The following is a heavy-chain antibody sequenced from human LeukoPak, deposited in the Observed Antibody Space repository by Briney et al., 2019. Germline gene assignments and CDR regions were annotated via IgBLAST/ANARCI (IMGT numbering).Heavy chain of an antibody. J-gene: IGHJ4*02. Sequence: GDSLRLSCAASGFSFSNYGMHWVRQAPGKGLEWVAFIRFDGSDKYYADSVKGRFTISRDDSKNTLYLQVNSLRVEDTAMYYCAKAELGVDTFFDYWGQGTLVTVSS. D-gene: IGHD3-3*01. CDR1: GFSFSNYG. V-gene: IGHV3-30*02. CDR3: AKAELGVDTFFDY. CDR2: IRFDGSDK.